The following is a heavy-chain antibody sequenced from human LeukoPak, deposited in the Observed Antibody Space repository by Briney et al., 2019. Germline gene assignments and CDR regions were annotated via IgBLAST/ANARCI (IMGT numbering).Heavy chain of an antibody. V-gene: IGHV3-30*04. CDR1: GFTFSSYA. D-gene: IGHD3-10*01. Sequence: GGSLRLSCAASGFTFSSYAMHWVRQAPGKGLEWVAVISYDGSNKYYADSVKGRFTISRDNSKNTLYLQMNSLRAEDTAVYYCARADMVRGEIDYWGQGTLVTVSS. CDR3: ARADMVRGEIDY. J-gene: IGHJ4*02. CDR2: ISYDGSNK.